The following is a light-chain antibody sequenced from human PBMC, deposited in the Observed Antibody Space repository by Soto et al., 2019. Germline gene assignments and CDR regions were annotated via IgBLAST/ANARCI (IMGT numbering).Light chain of an antibody. V-gene: IGKV3-20*01. CDR2: GAS. CDR3: QQYGSSPPIT. CDR1: HSVSSSY. J-gene: IGKJ5*01. Sequence: EIVLTQSPRTLSLSPGERATLSCRSSHSVSSSYLAWYQQKPGQAPRLLXYGASSRATGIPDRFSGSGSGTDFTLTISRLEPEDFAVYYCQQYGSSPPITFGQGTRLEIK.